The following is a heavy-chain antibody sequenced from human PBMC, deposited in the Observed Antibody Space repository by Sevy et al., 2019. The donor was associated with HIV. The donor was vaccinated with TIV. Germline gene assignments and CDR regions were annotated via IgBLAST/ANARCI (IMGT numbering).Heavy chain of an antibody. CDR2: ISSGSSI. J-gene: IGHJ4*02. CDR3: ARGYYGKGPIDY. V-gene: IGHV3-48*02. D-gene: IGHD1-26*01. Sequence: GGSLRLSCTASGFTFSSYTFNWVRQAPGKGLEWVSQISSGSSIFYADSVKGRFTISRDNAKNSLYLQMNSLRDEDTAVYYCARGYYGKGPIDYWGQGTLVTVSS. CDR1: GFTFSSYT.